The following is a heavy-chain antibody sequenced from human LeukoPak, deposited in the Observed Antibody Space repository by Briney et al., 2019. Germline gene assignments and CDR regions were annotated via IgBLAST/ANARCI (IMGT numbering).Heavy chain of an antibody. CDR1: GYTFTSYD. CDR2: INPNSGGT. Sequence: ASVKVSCKASGYTFTSYDINWVRQAPGQGLEWMGWINPNSGGTNYAQKFQGRVTMTRDTSISTAYMELSRLRSDDTAVYYCARTKAAPMDVWGKGTTVTVSS. D-gene: IGHD2-8*01. V-gene: IGHV1-2*02. J-gene: IGHJ6*03. CDR3: ARTKAAPMDV.